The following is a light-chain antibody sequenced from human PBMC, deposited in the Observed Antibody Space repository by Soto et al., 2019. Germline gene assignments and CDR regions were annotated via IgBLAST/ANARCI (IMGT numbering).Light chain of an antibody. V-gene: IGKV3-20*01. J-gene: IGKJ1*01. CDR1: QSVSSTC. Sequence: EIVLTQSPGTLSLSPGEKATLSCRASQSVSSTCIAWYQQKPGQAPRLLISGASSWAIGIPDRFSGSGSGTDFTLPISRLEPEDFAVYSCQQYARTPRPFGHGTKVEIK. CDR2: GAS. CDR3: QQYARTPRP.